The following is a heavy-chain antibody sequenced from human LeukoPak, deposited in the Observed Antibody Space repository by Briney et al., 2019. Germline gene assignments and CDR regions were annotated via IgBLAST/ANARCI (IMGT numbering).Heavy chain of an antibody. J-gene: IGHJ4*02. Sequence: PGGSLRLSCAASGFTFSSYSMNWVRQAPGKGLEWVSYISSSSSTIYYADSVKGRFTISRDNAKNSLYLQMNSLRDEDTAVYYCARARNDYDSNGFSFLDYWGQGTLVTVSS. CDR1: GFTFSSYS. CDR3: ARARNDYDSNGFSFLDY. CDR2: ISSSSSTI. V-gene: IGHV3-48*02. D-gene: IGHD3-22*01.